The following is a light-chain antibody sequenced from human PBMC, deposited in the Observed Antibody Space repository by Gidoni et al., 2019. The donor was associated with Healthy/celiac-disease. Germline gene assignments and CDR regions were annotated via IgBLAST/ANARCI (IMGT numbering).Light chain of an antibody. CDR3: QQYNSYLYT. CDR1: QSISSW. Sequence: DIQMTQSPSTLSASVGDRVIITCRASQSISSWLAWYQQKPGKAPKLLIYKASSLESGVPSRFSGSGSGTEFPLTISSLQPDDFATYYCQQYNSYLYTFGQGTKLEIK. CDR2: KAS. J-gene: IGKJ2*01. V-gene: IGKV1-5*03.